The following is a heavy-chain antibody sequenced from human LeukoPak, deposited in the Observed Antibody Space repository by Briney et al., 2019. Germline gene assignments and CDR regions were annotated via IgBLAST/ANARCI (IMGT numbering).Heavy chain of an antibody. CDR1: GYTFTSYN. V-gene: IGHV1-46*01. J-gene: IGHJ4*02. CDR2: MNTSGGRR. D-gene: IGHD3-9*01. CDR3: ARQGGDILTDYDY. Sequence: ASVKVSCKASGYTFTSYNMHWVRQGRGQGLERRGIMNTSGGRRRCAEKCEGRVNKNRDTSTSTVYIELSSLRSEDTAVYYCARQGGDILTDYDYWGQGTLVTVSS.